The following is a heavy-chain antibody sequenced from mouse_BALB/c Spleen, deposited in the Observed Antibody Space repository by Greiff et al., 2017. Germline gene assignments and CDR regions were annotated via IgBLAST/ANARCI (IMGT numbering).Heavy chain of an antibody. CDR2: ISTYYGDA. J-gene: IGHJ2*01. CDR3: ARGEVFDY. V-gene: IGHV1S137*01. Sequence: VQLQQSGAELVRPGVSVKISCKGSGYTFTDYAMHWVKQSHAKSLEWIGVISTYYGDASYNQKFKGKATMTVDISSSTAYMELARLTSEDSAIYYCARGEVFDYWGQGTTLTVSS. CDR1: GYTFTDYA.